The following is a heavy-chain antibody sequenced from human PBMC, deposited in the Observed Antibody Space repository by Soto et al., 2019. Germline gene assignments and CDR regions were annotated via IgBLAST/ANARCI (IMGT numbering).Heavy chain of an antibody. J-gene: IGHJ6*02. D-gene: IGHD3-3*01. CDR1: GFTFSDYY. Sequence: GGSLRLSCAASGFTFSDYYMSWIRQAPGKGLEWVSYISSSGSTIYYADSVKGRFTISRDNAKNSLYLQMNSLRAEDTAVYYCARTITIFGVVTPVYGMDVWGQGTTVTVS. V-gene: IGHV3-11*01. CDR2: ISSSGSTI. CDR3: ARTITIFGVVTPVYGMDV.